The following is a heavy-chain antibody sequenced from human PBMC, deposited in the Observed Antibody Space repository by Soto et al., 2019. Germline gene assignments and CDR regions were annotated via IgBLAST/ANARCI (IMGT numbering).Heavy chain of an antibody. V-gene: IGHV3-7*04. Sequence: PGGSLRLSCAASGFTFNSYWMSWVRQAPGKGLEWVANIKPDGSQKWYVDSVKGRFAISRDNAKNSLFLELNNLRAEDTAVYYCARGDYYDTSGPFSDAFDIWGQGTMVTVSS. D-gene: IGHD3-22*01. CDR1: GFTFNSYW. J-gene: IGHJ3*02. CDR2: IKPDGSQK. CDR3: ARGDYYDTSGPFSDAFDI.